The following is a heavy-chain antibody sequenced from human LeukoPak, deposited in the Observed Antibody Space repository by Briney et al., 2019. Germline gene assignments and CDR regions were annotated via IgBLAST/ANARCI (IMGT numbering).Heavy chain of an antibody. Sequence: SETLPLTCIVSGGSISRFYGGWNRQPPGKRLEWIGHIYYSGSTNYNPSLKSRVTISVDTSRNQFSLKLRSVTAADTAVYYCARATVDVFSLWGQGTLVTVSS. CDR1: GGSISRFY. CDR2: IYYSGST. D-gene: IGHD5-12*01. CDR3: ARATVDVFSL. V-gene: IGHV4-59*01. J-gene: IGHJ4*02.